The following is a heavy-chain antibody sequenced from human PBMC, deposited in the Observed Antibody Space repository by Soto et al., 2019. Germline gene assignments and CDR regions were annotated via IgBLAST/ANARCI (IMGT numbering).Heavy chain of an antibody. J-gene: IGHJ6*03. Sequence: QLQLQESGPGLVKPSETLSLTCTVSGGSISSSSYYWGWIRQPPGKGLEWIGSIYYSGSTYYNPSLKSRVTISVDTSKNQFSLKLSSVTAADTAVYYCARLGYDFWSGLYYMDVWGKGTTVTVSS. V-gene: IGHV4-39*01. CDR1: GGSISSSSYY. CDR2: IYYSGST. D-gene: IGHD3-3*01. CDR3: ARLGYDFWSGLYYMDV.